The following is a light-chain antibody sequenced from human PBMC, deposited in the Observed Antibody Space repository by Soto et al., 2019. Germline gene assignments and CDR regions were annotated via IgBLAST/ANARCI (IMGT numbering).Light chain of an antibody. CDR3: QQYNDWPPEDT. CDR2: GAS. CDR1: QGIGNR. V-gene: IGKV3-15*01. J-gene: IGKJ2*01. Sequence: EIVMTQSPATLSVSPGGRVTLSCRASQGIGNRLAWYQQKAGQAPRLLIYGASTRATGVPARFTGSGSGTEFTLTISSLQSDDFAVYYCQQYNDWPPEDTFGQGTQLEIK.